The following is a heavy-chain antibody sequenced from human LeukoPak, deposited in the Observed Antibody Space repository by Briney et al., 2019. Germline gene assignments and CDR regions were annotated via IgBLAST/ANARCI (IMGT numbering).Heavy chain of an antibody. J-gene: IGHJ6*03. CDR1: GASISGYL. Sequence: SETLSLTCTVSGASISGYLWTWVRQPPGKGLEWLGYVYDNGDTNYHPSFTGRVSISVDVSKNQFSLKLTSVLAADTADYFCARLSDYDVDTSHYMDVWGKGTTVTVSS. D-gene: IGHD3-22*01. CDR2: VYDNGDT. V-gene: IGHV4-59*01. CDR3: ARLSDYDVDTSHYMDV.